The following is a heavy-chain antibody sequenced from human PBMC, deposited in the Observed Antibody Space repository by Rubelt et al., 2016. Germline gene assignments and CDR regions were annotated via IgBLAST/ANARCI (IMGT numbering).Heavy chain of an antibody. V-gene: IGHV3-43*01. CDR3: TRGSYNDYDRLFDH. CDR2: VTWHGTPA. D-gene: IGHD4-17*01. J-gene: IGHJ4*02. Sequence: WVRQSPRKGLEWVSRVTWHGTPAMYAGFAKGRFTISRDNSKNSLYLQMDSLQPDDTALYYCTRGSYNDYDRLFDHWGQGTLVTVSS.